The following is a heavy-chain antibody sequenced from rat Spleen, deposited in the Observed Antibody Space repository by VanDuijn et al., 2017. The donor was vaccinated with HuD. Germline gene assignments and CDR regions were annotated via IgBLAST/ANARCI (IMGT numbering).Heavy chain of an antibody. CDR1: GFTFTDFF. D-gene: IGHD1-7*01. J-gene: IGHJ2*01. CDR3: ARRYDFDY. Sequence: EVQLVESGGGLVQPGRSLKLSCAASGFTFTDFFMAWVRQAPTKGLEWVATISSDGGRNFYRDSVRGRFTISRDNAKSTLYLQMDSLWSEDTASYYCARRYDFDYWGQGVMVTVPS. V-gene: IGHV5-29*01. CDR2: ISSDGGRN.